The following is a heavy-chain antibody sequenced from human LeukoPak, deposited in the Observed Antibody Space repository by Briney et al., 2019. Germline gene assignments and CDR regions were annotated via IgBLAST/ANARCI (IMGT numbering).Heavy chain of an antibody. CDR1: GFTFDEYA. Sequence: GGSLRLSCAASGFTFDEYAMHWVRQVPGKGLEWVSGSSWNSDSIGYADSVKGRFTISRDNAKNSLYLQMNSLRLEDTALYYCTRGLTVYFYGMDVWGQGPTVTVSS. D-gene: IGHD3-9*01. J-gene: IGHJ6*02. CDR2: SSWNSDSI. V-gene: IGHV3-9*01. CDR3: TRGLTVYFYGMDV.